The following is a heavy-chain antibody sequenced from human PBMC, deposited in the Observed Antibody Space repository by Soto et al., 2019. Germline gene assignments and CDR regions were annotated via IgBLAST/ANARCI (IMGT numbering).Heavy chain of an antibody. CDR2: INHSGST. CDR3: ARPYNWNDVFPV. Sequence: SETLSLTCAVYGGSFSGYYWSWIRQPPGKGLEWIGEINHSGSTNYNPSLKSRVTISVDTSKNQFSLKLSSVTAADTAVYYCARPYNWNDVFPVWGKGTTVTVSS. CDR1: GGSFSGYY. J-gene: IGHJ6*04. V-gene: IGHV4-34*01. D-gene: IGHD1-1*01.